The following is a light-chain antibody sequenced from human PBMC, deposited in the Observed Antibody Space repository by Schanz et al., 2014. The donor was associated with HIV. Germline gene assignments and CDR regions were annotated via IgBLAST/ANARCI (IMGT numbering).Light chain of an antibody. CDR3: QQSNKWPYT. CDR2: GAS. Sequence: EIVLTQSPGPLSLSPGESATLSCRASQSVGTNFAWYQQKLGQPPRLLIYGASTRATGIPARFSGSGSGTEFTLTISSLQSEDFAVYYCQQSNKWPYTFGQGTRLQIK. CDR1: QSVGTN. V-gene: IGKV3-15*01. J-gene: IGKJ2*01.